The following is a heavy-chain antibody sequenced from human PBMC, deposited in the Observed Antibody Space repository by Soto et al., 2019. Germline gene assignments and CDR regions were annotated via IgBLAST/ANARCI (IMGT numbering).Heavy chain of an antibody. CDR2: IYSGGST. Sequence: EVQLVESGGGLVQPGGSLRLSCAASGFTVSHNYMNWVRQAPGKGLEWVSLIYSGGSTHYADSVKGRFTISRDNSKNTLYLQMNSLRAEDTAVYYCARDPTGIAASGGGWGPGTTVTVSS. J-gene: IGHJ6*02. D-gene: IGHD6-13*01. V-gene: IGHV3-66*01. CDR1: GFTVSHNY. CDR3: ARDPTGIAASGGG.